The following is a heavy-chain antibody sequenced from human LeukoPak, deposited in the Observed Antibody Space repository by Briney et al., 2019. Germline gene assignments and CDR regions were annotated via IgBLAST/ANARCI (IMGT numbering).Heavy chain of an antibody. V-gene: IGHV3-23*01. CDR2: ISGSGGST. D-gene: IGHD5-18*01. J-gene: IGHJ4*02. Sequence: GRSLRLSCVASGFTFNTYSMHWVRQAPGKGLEWVSAISGSGGSTYYADSVKGRFTISRDNSKNTLYLQMNSLRAEDTAVYYCAKERGYSFGVIDYWGQGTLVTVSS. CDR1: GFTFNTYS. CDR3: AKERGYSFGVIDY.